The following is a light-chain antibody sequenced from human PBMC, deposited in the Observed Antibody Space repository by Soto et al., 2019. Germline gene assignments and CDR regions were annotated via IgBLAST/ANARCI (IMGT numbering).Light chain of an antibody. V-gene: IGLV2-14*01. CDR2: EVS. CDR1: VSDVGGYNY. Sequence: QSALTQPASVSGSPGQSITISCTGTVSDVGGYNYVSWYQQHPGKAPKLMIYEVSNRPSGVSNRFSGSKSGNTASLTISGPQAEDEADYYCNSYTSTSTHVVFGGGTQLTVL. J-gene: IGLJ2*01. CDR3: NSYTSTSTHVV.